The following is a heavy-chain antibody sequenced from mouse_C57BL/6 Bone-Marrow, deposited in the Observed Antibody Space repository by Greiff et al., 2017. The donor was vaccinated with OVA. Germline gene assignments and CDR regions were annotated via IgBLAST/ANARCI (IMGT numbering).Heavy chain of an antibody. CDR1: GYTFTRYI. CDR2: IYPGSGST. J-gene: IGHJ4*01. D-gene: IGHD1-1*01. Sequence: QVQLKQPGAELVKPGASVKMSCKASGYTFTRYILTWVKQRPGQGLEWIGDIYPGSGSTNYNEKFKSKATLTVDTSSSTAYMQLSSLTSEDSAVYYCARRIYYGSSYVRYYAMDDWGQGTSVTVSS. CDR3: ARRIYYGSSYVRYYAMDD. V-gene: IGHV1-55*01.